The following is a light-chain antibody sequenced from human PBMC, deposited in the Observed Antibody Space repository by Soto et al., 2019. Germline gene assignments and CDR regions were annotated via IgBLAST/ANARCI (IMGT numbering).Light chain of an antibody. V-gene: IGKV3-11*01. J-gene: IGKJ4*01. CDR1: QSVGSY. Sequence: EIVLTQSPATLSLSPGERATLSCRASQSVGSYFAWYQQKPGQAPRLLISDAFSRATGIPARFSGSGSGTEFTHTISSLEPEDFAVSFCQQRSSWPLTFGGGTMVDIK. CDR3: QQRSSWPLT. CDR2: DAF.